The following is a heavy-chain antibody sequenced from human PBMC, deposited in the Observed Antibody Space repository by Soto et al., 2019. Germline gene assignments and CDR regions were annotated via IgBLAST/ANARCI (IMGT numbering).Heavy chain of an antibody. CDR1: GFTFSSYS. CDR2: ISSSSSSI. J-gene: IGHJ5*02. Sequence: EVQLVESGGGLVQPGGSLRLSCAASGFTFSSYSMNWVRQAPGKGLEWVSYISSSSSSIFYADSVKGRFTISRDNAKNSLYRQMNSLRDEDTAVYYCARSRSGTSSNWFDPWGQGTLVTVSS. V-gene: IGHV3-48*02. CDR3: ARSRSGTSSNWFDP. D-gene: IGHD3-10*01.